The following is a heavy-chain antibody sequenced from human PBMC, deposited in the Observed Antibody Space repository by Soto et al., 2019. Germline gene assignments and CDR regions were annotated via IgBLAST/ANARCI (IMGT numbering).Heavy chain of an antibody. Sequence: QVQLVQSGAEVKKPGASVKVSCKASRYTFTDYYIHWVRQAPGQGLEWMGWINPNSGGTNYAQKFQGRVTMTRDTSISTAYMELSRLRSDDTAVYYCARSLALRGPSSWSGAFDIWGQGTMVTVSS. CDR1: RYTFTDYY. CDR2: INPNSGGT. CDR3: ARSLALRGPSSWSGAFDI. V-gene: IGHV1-2*02. D-gene: IGHD6-13*01. J-gene: IGHJ3*02.